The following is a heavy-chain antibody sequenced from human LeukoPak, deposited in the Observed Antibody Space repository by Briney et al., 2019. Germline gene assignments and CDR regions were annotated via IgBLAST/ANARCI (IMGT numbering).Heavy chain of an antibody. Sequence: PGGSLRLSCAASGFTFSSYAMSWVRQAPGKGLEWVSAISGSGGSTYYADSVKGRFTISRDNAKNSLYLQMNSLRAEDTAVYYCARADYGDYSLGYWGQGTLVTVSS. J-gene: IGHJ4*02. CDR2: ISGSGGST. CDR3: ARADYGDYSLGY. V-gene: IGHV3-23*01. D-gene: IGHD4-17*01. CDR1: GFTFSSYA.